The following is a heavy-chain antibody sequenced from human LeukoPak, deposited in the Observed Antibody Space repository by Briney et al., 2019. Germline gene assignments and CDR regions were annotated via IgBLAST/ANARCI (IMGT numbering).Heavy chain of an antibody. J-gene: IGHJ4*02. D-gene: IGHD4-11*01. CDR3: ARHPLQYPFDY. CDR1: GASISSDY. Sequence: SETLSLTCTVSGASISSDYWSWIRQPPGKGLEWIGYIYHSGHTMSNPSLKGRVTISIDTSNNQFSLKLSSVTAADTAVYYCARHPLQYPFDYWGPGTLVSVSS. CDR2: IYHSGHT. V-gene: IGHV4-59*08.